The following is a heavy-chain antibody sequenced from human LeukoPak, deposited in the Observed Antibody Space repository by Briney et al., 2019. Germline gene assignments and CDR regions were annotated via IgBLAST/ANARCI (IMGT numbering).Heavy chain of an antibody. Sequence: ASVKVSCKASGYSFTSHYMHWVRQAPGQGLEWMGLINPRGTATRYAESFQGRLTLTRDLSTSTDYMELSSLRSDDTAVYFCARDTSEGDYAWWFDPWGQGTLVTVAS. CDR1: GYSFTSHY. J-gene: IGHJ5*02. CDR3: ARDTSEGDYAWWFDP. V-gene: IGHV1-46*01. CDR2: INPRGTAT. D-gene: IGHD3-16*01.